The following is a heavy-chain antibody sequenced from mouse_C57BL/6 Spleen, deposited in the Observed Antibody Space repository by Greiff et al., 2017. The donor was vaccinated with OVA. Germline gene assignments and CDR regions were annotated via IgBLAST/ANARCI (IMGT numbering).Heavy chain of an antibody. V-gene: IGHV5-9-1*02. Sequence: EVQRVESGEGLVKPGGSLKLSCAASGFTFSSYAMSWVRQTPEKRLEWVAYISSGGDYIYYADTVKGRFTISRDNARNTLYLQMSSLKSEDTAMYYCTRGGTIVTNWYFDVWGTGTTVTVSS. CDR1: GFTFSSYA. CDR3: TRGGTIVTNWYFDV. CDR2: ISSGGDYI. J-gene: IGHJ1*03. D-gene: IGHD2-5*01.